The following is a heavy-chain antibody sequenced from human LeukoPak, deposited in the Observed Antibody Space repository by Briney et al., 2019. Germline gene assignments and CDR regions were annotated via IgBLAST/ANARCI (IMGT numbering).Heavy chain of an antibody. CDR1: GFTFSSYA. J-gene: IGHJ4*02. Sequence: GGSLRLSCAASGFTFSSYAMSWVRQAPGKGLEWISTIKGSDGSTYFADSVKGRYTISRDNSKNTLYLQMNSLRAEDTAVYYCAKPPNYGDYPFDYWGQGTLVTVSS. D-gene: IGHD4-17*01. CDR3: AKPPNYGDYPFDY. V-gene: IGHV3-23*01. CDR2: IKGSDGST.